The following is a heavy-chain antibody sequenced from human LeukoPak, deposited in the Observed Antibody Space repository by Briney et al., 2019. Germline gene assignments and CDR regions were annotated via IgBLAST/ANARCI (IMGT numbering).Heavy chain of an antibody. CDR1: GDSVSSNSAA. CDR2: TYYGSKWYN. CDR3: ARDLVAAAGPPYFDY. Sequence: SQTLSLTCAISGDSVSSNSAAWNWIRQSPSRGLEWLGRTYYGSKWYNDYAVSVKSRITINPDASKNQFSLQLNSVTPEDTAVYYCARDLVAAAGPPYFDYWGQGTLVTVSS. J-gene: IGHJ4*02. D-gene: IGHD6-13*01. V-gene: IGHV6-1*01.